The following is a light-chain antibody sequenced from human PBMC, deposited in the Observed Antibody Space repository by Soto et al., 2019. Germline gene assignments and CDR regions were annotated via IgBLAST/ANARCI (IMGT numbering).Light chain of an antibody. CDR3: IQDFISPLT. J-gene: IGKJ1*01. Sequence: DIQMTQSPSTLSTSVGARVTITCRASQSVAYWLAWYQQKPGKAPSLLIYDGSTLATGVPPRFSGGGFGTEFTLNISSLQPEDFATYYCIQDFISPLTVGQGTKVEL. V-gene: IGKV1-5*01. CDR2: DGS. CDR1: QSVAYW.